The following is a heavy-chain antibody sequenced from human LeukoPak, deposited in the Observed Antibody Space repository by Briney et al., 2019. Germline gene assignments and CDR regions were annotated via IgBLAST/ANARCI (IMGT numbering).Heavy chain of an antibody. CDR1: GFTFDDYA. CDR2: ISWNSGSI. D-gene: IGHD2-15*01. Sequence: GRSLRLSCAASGFTFDDYAMHWVRQAPGKGLEWVSGISWNSGSIGYADSVKGRFTISRDNSKNTLYLQMNSLRAEDTAVYYCARDPQVVVGATVGYYYGLDVWGQGTTVTVSS. CDR3: ARDPQVVVGATVGYYYGLDV. J-gene: IGHJ6*02. V-gene: IGHV3-9*01.